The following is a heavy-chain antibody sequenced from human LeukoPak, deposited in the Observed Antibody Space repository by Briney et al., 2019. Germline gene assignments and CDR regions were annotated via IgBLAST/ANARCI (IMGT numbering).Heavy chain of an antibody. CDR3: ARVLFPPGPTHCFDP. V-gene: IGHV1-2*02. J-gene: IGHJ5*02. CDR1: GYIFSGHY. CDR2: INPASGGT. Sequence: ASVKVSCKASGYIFSGHYIQWVRQAPGQGLEWMGWINPASGGTNNAQKFHGRVTMTTDTSISTLYMELNSLRSDGTAVYYCARVLFPPGPTHCFDPWGQGTLVTVSS. D-gene: IGHD2-21*01.